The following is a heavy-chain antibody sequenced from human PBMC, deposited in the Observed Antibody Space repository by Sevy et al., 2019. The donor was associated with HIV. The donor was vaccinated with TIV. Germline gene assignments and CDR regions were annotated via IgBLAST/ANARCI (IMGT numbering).Heavy chain of an antibody. CDR1: GFTFSSYG. CDR3: AKDSSKYCSGGSCYVYYGMDV. D-gene: IGHD2-15*01. CDR2: ISYDGSNK. Sequence: GGSLRLSCAASGFTFSSYGMHWVRQAPGKGLEWVAVISYDGSNKYYADSVKGRFTISRDNSKNTLYLQMNSLRAEDTAVYYGAKDSSKYCSGGSCYVYYGMDVWGQGTTVTVSS. V-gene: IGHV3-30*18. J-gene: IGHJ6*02.